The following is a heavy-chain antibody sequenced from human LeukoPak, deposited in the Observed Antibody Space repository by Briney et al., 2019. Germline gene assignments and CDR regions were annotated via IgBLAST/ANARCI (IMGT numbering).Heavy chain of an antibody. Sequence: ASVKVSCKASGYTFTGYYMHWVRQAPGQGLEWMGWINPNSGGTNYAQKFQGRVTMTRDTSISTAYMELSRLRSDGTAVYYCAVGYCSGGSCYGTYNWFDPWGQGTLVTVSS. V-gene: IGHV1-2*02. CDR3: AVGYCSGGSCYGTYNWFDP. J-gene: IGHJ5*02. CDR2: INPNSGGT. CDR1: GYTFTGYY. D-gene: IGHD2-15*01.